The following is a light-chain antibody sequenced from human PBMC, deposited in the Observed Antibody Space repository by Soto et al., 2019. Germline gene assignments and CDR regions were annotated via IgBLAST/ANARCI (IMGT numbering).Light chain of an antibody. V-gene: IGLV1-51*01. CDR2: DND. CDR1: RSNIGNNY. Sequence: QSVLTQPPSVSAAPGQKVTVSCSGSRSNIGNNYVSWYQHLPGTAPKLLIYDNDKRPSGIPDRFSASKSGTSATLDITGLQTRDDADYYCETWDSSLSAGVFGGGTKLTVL. J-gene: IGLJ3*02. CDR3: ETWDSSLSAGV.